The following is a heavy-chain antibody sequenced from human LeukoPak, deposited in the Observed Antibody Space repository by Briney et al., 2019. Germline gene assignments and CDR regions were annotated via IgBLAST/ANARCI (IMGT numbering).Heavy chain of an antibody. D-gene: IGHD3-22*01. V-gene: IGHV4-59*01. J-gene: IGHJ5*02. CDR3: ARFLYYYDSSGYYCWFDP. CDR2: IYYSGST. CDR1: GGSISSYY. Sequence: SETLSLTCTVPGGSISSYYWSWIRQPPGKGLEWIGYIYYSGSTNYNPSLKSRVTISVDTSKNQFSLKLSSVTAADTAVYYCARFLYYYDSSGYYCWFDPWGQGTLVTVSS.